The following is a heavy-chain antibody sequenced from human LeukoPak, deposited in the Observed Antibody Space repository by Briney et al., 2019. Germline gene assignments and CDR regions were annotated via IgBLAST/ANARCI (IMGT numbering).Heavy chain of an antibody. D-gene: IGHD3-10*01. CDR1: KFSFSSYW. J-gene: IGHJ5*02. CDR2: INSDGSST. V-gene: IGHV3-74*01. Sequence: GSLRLSCAASKFSFSSYWMHWVRQAPGKGLVWVSRINSDGSSTSYADSVKGRFTISRDNAKNTLYLQMNSLRAEDTAVYYCARDSALLWFEVPSDGFDPWGQGTLVTVSS. CDR3: ARDSALLWFEVPSDGFDP.